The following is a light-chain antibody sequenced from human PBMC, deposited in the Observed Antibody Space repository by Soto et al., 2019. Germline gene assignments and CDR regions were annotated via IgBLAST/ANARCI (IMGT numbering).Light chain of an antibody. CDR3: SSYAGSNNLI. CDR2: EVS. V-gene: IGLV2-8*01. Sequence: QSALTQSPSASGSPGQSVTISCTGTSSDVGAYNYVSWYQQHPGKAPKLMIYEVSKRPSGVPDRFSGSKSGNTASLTVSGLQAEDEADYYCSSYAGSNNLIFGTGTKLTVL. CDR1: SSDVGAYNY. J-gene: IGLJ1*01.